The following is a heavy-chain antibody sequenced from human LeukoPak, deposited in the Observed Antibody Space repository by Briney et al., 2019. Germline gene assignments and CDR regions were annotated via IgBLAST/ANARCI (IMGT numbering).Heavy chain of an antibody. D-gene: IGHD6-13*01. CDR2: IGTAGDT. Sequence: GGSLRLSCAASGFTFKSYDIHWVRQAAGEGLEWVSAIGTAGDTYYPGSVKGRFTISRENAKNSLYFQMNSLRAGDTAVYYCARGGRGSSWFDNWGQGTLVTVSS. CDR3: ARGGRGSSWFDN. V-gene: IGHV3-13*01. CDR1: GFTFKSYD. J-gene: IGHJ4*02.